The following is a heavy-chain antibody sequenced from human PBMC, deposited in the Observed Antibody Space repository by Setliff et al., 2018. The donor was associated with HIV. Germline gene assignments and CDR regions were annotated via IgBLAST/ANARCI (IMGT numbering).Heavy chain of an antibody. J-gene: IGHJ3*01. CDR1: GGTFGNYG. Sequence: AASVKVSCKASGGTFGNYGVGWVRQAPGQGLEWMGQFIPVLDITNYAQKFQGTVPINADKSTNTMYLELRSLRPEDTAMYYCAGPRGDEAFDVWGQGTMVTVSS. D-gene: IGHD3-10*01. V-gene: IGHV1-69*10. CDR2: FIPVLDIT. CDR3: AGPRGDEAFDV.